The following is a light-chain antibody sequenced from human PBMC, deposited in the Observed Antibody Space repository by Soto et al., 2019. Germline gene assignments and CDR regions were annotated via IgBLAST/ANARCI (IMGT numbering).Light chain of an antibody. V-gene: IGLV2-14*01. J-gene: IGLJ1*01. CDR1: SSDFALYNY. CDR3: NSFTTSSTRVV. CDR2: DVS. Sequence: QSVLTQPASVSGSPGQSITISCSGTSSDFALYNYVSWYQQHPGKAPKLMIYDVSHRPSGVSNRFSGSKSGNTASLTISGLQAEDEADYYCNSFTTSSTRVVFGTGTKVTVL.